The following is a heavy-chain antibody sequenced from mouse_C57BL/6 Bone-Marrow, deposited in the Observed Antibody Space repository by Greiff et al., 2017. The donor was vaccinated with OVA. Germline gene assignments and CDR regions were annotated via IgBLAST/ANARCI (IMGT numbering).Heavy chain of an antibody. CDR2: IHPSDSDT. V-gene: IGHV1-74*01. Sequence: QVQLQQPGAELVKPGASVKVSCKASGYTFTSYWMHWVKQRPGQGLEWIGRIHPSDSDTNYNQKFKGKATLTVDKSSSTAYMQLSSLTSEDSAVYYCAMAPFYYYGSSPYYFDYWGQGTTLTVSS. CDR3: AMAPFYYYGSSPYYFDY. D-gene: IGHD1-1*01. J-gene: IGHJ2*01. CDR1: GYTFTSYW.